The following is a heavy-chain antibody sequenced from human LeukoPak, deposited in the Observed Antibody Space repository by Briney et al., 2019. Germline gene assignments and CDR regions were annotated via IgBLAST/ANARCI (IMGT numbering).Heavy chain of an antibody. V-gene: IGHV1-69*05. CDR2: IIPIFGTA. J-gene: IGHJ4*02. CDR1: GYTFNSYD. Sequence: ASVKVSCKASGYTFNSYDINWVRQAPGQGLEWMGGIIPIFGTANYAQKFQGRVTITTDESTSTAYMELSSLRSEDTAVYYCAKTGGYSYGWDFDYWGQGTLVTVSS. CDR3: AKTGGYSYGWDFDY. D-gene: IGHD5-18*01.